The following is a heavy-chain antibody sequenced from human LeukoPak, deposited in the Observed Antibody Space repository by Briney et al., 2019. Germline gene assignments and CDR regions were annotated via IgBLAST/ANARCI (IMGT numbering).Heavy chain of an antibody. D-gene: IGHD2-15*01. CDR3: ARGREVVVVVAATGYYCYYMDV. V-gene: IGHV1-2*02. CDR1: GYTFTGYY. Sequence: ASVKVSCKASGYTFTGYYMHWVRQAPGQGLEWMGCINPNSGGTNYAQKFQGRVTMTRDTSISTAYMELSRLRSDDTAVYYCARGREVVVVVAATGYYCYYMDVWGKGTTVTVSS. J-gene: IGHJ6*03. CDR2: INPNSGGT.